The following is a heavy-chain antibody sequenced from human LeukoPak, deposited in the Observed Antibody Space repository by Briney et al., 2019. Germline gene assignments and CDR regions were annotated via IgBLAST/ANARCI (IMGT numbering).Heavy chain of an antibody. J-gene: IGHJ2*01. Sequence: GSLRLSCAASGFTFSSYAMSWIRQPAGKGLEWIGRIYTSGSTNYNPSLKSRVTISVDTSKNQFSLKLSSVTAADTAVYYCASYIAARAYWYFDLWGRGTLVTVSS. CDR1: GFTFSSYA. CDR3: ASYIAARAYWYFDL. CDR2: IYTSGST. D-gene: IGHD6-6*01. V-gene: IGHV4-4*07.